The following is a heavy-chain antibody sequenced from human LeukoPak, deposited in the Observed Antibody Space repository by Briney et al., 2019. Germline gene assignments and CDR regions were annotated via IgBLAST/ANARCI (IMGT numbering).Heavy chain of an antibody. Sequence: GGSLRLSCAASGFTFTSHAMVWVRQAPGKGLEWVSTISGSGDTTYYADSVKGRFTISRDNAKNTVYLQMNSLRAEDTAVYYCARGKYGGYFIDYWGQGTLVTVSS. CDR2: ISGSGDTT. D-gene: IGHD5-12*01. V-gene: IGHV3-23*01. CDR1: GFTFTSHA. J-gene: IGHJ4*02. CDR3: ARGKYGGYFIDY.